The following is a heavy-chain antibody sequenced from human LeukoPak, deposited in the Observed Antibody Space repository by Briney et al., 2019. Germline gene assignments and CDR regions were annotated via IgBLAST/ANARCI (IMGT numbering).Heavy chain of an antibody. CDR1: GYTFSSYS. V-gene: IGHV1-46*01. CDR2: INPSGGST. Sequence: ASVKVSCKASGYTFSSYSVHWVRQAPGQGLEWMAIINPSGGSTSYAQKFQGRVTMTRDTSASTVYMELYSLRSEDTAVYYCARGHSSGNYTGPLDYWGQGTLVTVSS. CDR3: ARGHSSGNYTGPLDY. D-gene: IGHD3-22*01. J-gene: IGHJ4*02.